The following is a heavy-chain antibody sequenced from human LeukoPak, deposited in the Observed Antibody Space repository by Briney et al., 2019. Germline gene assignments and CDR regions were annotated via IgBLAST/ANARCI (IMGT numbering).Heavy chain of an antibody. Sequence: SETPSLTCTVSGGSISSGGYYWSWIRQHPGKGLEWIGYIYYSGSTYYNPSLKSRVTISVDTSKNQFSLKLSSVTAADTAVYYCARITMDRYYYYYGMDVWGQGTTVTVSS. CDR3: ARITMDRYYYYYGMDV. CDR1: GGSISSGGYY. CDR2: IYYSGST. V-gene: IGHV4-31*03. D-gene: IGHD3-10*01. J-gene: IGHJ6*02.